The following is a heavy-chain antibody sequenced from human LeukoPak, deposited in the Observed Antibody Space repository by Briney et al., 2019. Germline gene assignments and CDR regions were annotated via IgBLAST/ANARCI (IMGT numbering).Heavy chain of an antibody. Sequence: PGGSLRLSCEASGFIFNNYAMSWVRQSPGKGLEWVSSISASGDGTYYPDSVKGRFTISRDNSKITLYLEMDSLRDEDTAVYYCTKRGRDWGPFDYWGQGTLVTVSS. D-gene: IGHD7-27*01. CDR3: TKRGRDWGPFDY. CDR1: GFIFNNYA. J-gene: IGHJ4*02. V-gene: IGHV3-23*01. CDR2: ISASGDGT.